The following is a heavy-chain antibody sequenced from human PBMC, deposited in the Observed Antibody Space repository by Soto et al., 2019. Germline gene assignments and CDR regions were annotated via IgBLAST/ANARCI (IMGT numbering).Heavy chain of an antibody. CDR3: SCGGGYEACLDP. D-gene: IGHD5-12*01. V-gene: IGHV4-59*11. J-gene: IGHJ5*02. CDR2: FYNIGNT. Sequence: SETLSLTCTVSGGSIGSHYWSWIRQPPGKGLEWIGYFYNIGNTNYNPSFKSRATISVDTSKGQFFLKLKSVTAADTAIYYCSCGGGYEACLDPWGQGTPVTVSS. CDR1: GGSIGSHY.